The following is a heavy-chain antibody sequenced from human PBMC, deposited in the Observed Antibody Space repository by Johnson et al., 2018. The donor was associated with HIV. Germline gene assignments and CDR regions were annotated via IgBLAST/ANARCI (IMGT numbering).Heavy chain of an antibody. D-gene: IGHD3-22*01. J-gene: IGHJ3*02. Sequence: VQLVESGGGVVQPGRSLRLSCAASGFTFSSYGMHWVRQAPGKGLEWVAVISYDGSNKYYADSVKGRFTISRDNSKNTLYLQMNSLRAEDTAVYYCARDSKARFPTITMIDAFDIWGQGTMVTVSS. V-gene: IGHV3-30*19. CDR2: ISYDGSNK. CDR3: ARDSKARFPTITMIDAFDI. CDR1: GFTFSSYG.